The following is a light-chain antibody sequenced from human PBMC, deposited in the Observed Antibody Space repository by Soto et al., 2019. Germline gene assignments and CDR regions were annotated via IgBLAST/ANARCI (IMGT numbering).Light chain of an antibody. V-gene: IGKV3-15*01. J-gene: IGKJ1*01. CDR2: GAS. CDR3: QQYKNWPPWT. Sequence: EIVMTQSPATLSVSPGERATLSCRASQSVSSNLAWYQQKPGQAPRLLIYGASTRATGIPARFSGSGSGTEFTLIISSLQSEDFAVYFCQQYKNWPPWTFGHGTKVDIK. CDR1: QSVSSN.